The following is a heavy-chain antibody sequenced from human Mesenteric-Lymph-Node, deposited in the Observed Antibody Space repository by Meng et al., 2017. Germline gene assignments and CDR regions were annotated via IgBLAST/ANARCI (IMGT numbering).Heavy chain of an antibody. Sequence: GPGPGLVKPSGTLSLTCSVSGGSISISTWWSWVRQPPGKGLEWIGEIYHSGGTNYNPSLRGRVTISLDKSKNQFSLTLRSVTAADTAVYYCARASYGSGSPLGESWFDPWGQGTLVTVSS. CDR1: GGSISISTW. D-gene: IGHD3-10*01. J-gene: IGHJ5*02. V-gene: IGHV4-4*02. CDR2: IYHSGGT. CDR3: ARASYGSGSPLGESWFDP.